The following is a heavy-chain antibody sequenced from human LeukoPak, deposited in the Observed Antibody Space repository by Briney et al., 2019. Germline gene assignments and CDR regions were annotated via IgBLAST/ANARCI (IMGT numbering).Heavy chain of an antibody. CDR3: ARNRIQLWLRPFDY. Sequence: SETLSLTCTVSGGSISSYYWSWIRQPAGKGLEWIGRIYTSGSTDYNPSLKSRVTISVDTSKNQFSLKLSSVTAADTAVYYCARNRIQLWLRPFDYWGQGTLVTVSS. CDR2: IYTSGST. CDR1: GGSISSYY. V-gene: IGHV4-4*07. J-gene: IGHJ4*02. D-gene: IGHD5-18*01.